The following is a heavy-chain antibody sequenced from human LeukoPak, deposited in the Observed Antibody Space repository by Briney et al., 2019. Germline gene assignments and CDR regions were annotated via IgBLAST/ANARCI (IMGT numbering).Heavy chain of an antibody. CDR1: GGSISSSSYY. CDR3: ARQSAGGTPTDY. CDR2: IYYSGST. D-gene: IGHD6-13*01. J-gene: IGHJ4*02. V-gene: IGHV4-39*01. Sequence: PSKTLSLTCTVSGGSISSSSYYWAWIRQPPGKGLEWIGSIYYSGSTYYSPSLKSRVTISVDTSKNQFSLKLSSVTAADTAVYYCARQSAGGTPTDYWGQGTLVTASS.